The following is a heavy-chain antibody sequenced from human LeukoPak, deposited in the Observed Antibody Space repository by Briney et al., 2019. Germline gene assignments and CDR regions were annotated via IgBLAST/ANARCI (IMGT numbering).Heavy chain of an antibody. V-gene: IGHV3-23*01. CDR2: ISGSGSST. Sequence: GGSLRLSCAASGFTFSSYAMSWVRQAPGEGLEWVSAISGSGSSTYYADSVKGRFTISRDNSKNTLYLQMNSLRAEDTALYYCAKRDGYNSNPLKDWGQGTLVTVSS. D-gene: IGHD5-24*01. CDR3: AKRDGYNSNPLKD. CDR1: GFTFSSYA. J-gene: IGHJ4*02.